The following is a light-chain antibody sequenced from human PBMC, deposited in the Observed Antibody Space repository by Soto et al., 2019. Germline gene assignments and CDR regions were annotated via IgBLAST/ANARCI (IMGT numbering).Light chain of an antibody. Sequence: QETQSPASLSASVGDRVNISCLAGRGIYNYLAWYQQKVWEIPKLLINAASSLQSGVPSRFSGSGSGTDYTLSISSLQPEDVATYYCQKYASAPRTFGQGTKVDIK. CDR2: AAS. V-gene: IGKV1-27*01. J-gene: IGKJ1*01. CDR1: RGIYNY. CDR3: QKYASAPRT.